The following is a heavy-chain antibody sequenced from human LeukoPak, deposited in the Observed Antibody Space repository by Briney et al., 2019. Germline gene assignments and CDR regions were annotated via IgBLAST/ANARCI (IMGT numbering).Heavy chain of an antibody. V-gene: IGHV4-34*01. CDR1: GGSFSGYY. Sequence: SETLSLTCAVYGGSFSGYYWSWIRQPPGKGLEWIGEINHSGSINYSPSLKSRVTISVDTSKNQFSLKLSSVTAADTAVYYCARGDPTSTDVWGKGTTVTVSS. CDR3: ARGDPTSTDV. CDR2: INHSGSI. J-gene: IGHJ6*04.